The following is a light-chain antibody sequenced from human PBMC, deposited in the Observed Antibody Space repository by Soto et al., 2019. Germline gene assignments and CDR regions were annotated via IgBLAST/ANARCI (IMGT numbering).Light chain of an antibody. Sequence: EVVMRQSPATLSVSPGETATLSCRASQSVSNKLAWYQQRPGQAPMLLIYAADTRATGIPDRFSGSGSGREFNLTISSLQSEDFAVYYCQQYNNWPPWTFGQGTKVEV. J-gene: IGKJ1*01. CDR2: AAD. V-gene: IGKV3-15*01. CDR3: QQYNNWPPWT. CDR1: QSVSNK.